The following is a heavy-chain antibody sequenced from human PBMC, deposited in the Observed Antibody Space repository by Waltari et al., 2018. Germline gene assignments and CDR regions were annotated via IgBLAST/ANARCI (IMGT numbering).Heavy chain of an antibody. D-gene: IGHD1-26*01. CDR1: GFTFSTYW. CDR3: ARDKIVGPTIFDS. V-gene: IGHV3-7*03. CDR2: IRQDGSET. Sequence: EVQLVESGGGLVQPGGSLRLSCAVSGFTFSTYWMSWVRQTPGKGLEGVANIRQDGSETHYVESVKGRFTISRDNSRNSLYLQMNSLRVEDTALYYCARDKIVGPTIFDSWGQGTLVTVSS. J-gene: IGHJ4*02.